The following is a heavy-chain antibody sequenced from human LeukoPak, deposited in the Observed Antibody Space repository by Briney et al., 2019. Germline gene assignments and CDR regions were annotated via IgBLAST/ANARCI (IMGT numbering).Heavy chain of an antibody. CDR2: ISDDGSNK. J-gene: IGHJ3*02. Sequence: GRSLRLSCVASGFTFSNYGMHWVRQAPGKGREWVAVISDDGSNKYYPDSAKGRFTISRGNSKSTLNLQMDSLRIEDTAVYYCAKVGFTGSYMYAFDMWGQGTMVTVSS. CDR1: GFTFSNYG. V-gene: IGHV3-30*18. D-gene: IGHD1-26*01. CDR3: AKVGFTGSYMYAFDM.